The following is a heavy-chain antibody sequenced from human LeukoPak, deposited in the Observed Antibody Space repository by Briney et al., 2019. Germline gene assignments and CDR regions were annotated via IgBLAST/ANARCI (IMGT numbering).Heavy chain of an antibody. J-gene: IGHJ4*02. CDR1: GGSISSYY. Sequence: PSETLSLTCTVSGGSISSYYWSWIRQPPGKGLEWSGYIYYSGSTNYNSSLKSRVTMSVDTSKKQISLKLSSVTAADTAVYYCATSPGRSSYYFDYWGQGTLVTVSS. D-gene: IGHD6-6*01. CDR3: ATSPGRSSYYFDY. CDR2: IYYSGST. V-gene: IGHV4-59*08.